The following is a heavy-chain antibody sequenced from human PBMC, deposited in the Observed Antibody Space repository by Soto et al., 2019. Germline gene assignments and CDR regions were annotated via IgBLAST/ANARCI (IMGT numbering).Heavy chain of an antibody. J-gene: IGHJ5*02. V-gene: IGHV4-39*01. CDR2: IYYSGST. Sequence: QLQLQESGPGLVKPSETLSLTCTVSGGSISSSSYYWGWIRQPPGKGLEWIGSIYYSGSTYYNPSLKSRVTISVDTSKNQFSLKLSSVTAADTAVYYCARANAAAGWFDPWGQGTLVTVSS. CDR1: GGSISSSSYY. CDR3: ARANAAAGWFDP. D-gene: IGHD6-13*01.